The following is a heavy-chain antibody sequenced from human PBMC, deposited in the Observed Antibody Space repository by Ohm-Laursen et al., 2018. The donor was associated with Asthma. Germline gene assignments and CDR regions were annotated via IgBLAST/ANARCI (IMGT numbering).Heavy chain of an antibody. CDR2: ISYDENKK. D-gene: IGHD3-16*01. CDR1: GLTINRYG. Sequence: SLRLSCAASGLTINRYGLHWVRRAPGKGLEWVAFISYDENKKYYADSVKGRFTISRDNSKNTVYLQMHSLRAEDTAVYYCVRGPMGDPPYAFDVWGQGTTVTVSS. V-gene: IGHV3-30*03. J-gene: IGHJ6*02. CDR3: VRGPMGDPPYAFDV.